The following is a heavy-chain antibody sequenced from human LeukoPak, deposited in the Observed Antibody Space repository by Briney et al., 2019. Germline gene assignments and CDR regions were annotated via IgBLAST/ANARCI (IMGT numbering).Heavy chain of an antibody. D-gene: IGHD3-22*01. CDR1: AGSMSDYF. V-gene: IGHV4-59*12. Sequence: SETLSLTCTVSAGSMSDYFWNWIRQPPGKGLEWIGYISYSGSTNYHPSLKSRVTISVDTSKNQFSLKLSSVTAADTAVYYCARKHYYDSSGYYYARGRAFDIWGQGTMVTVSS. J-gene: IGHJ3*02. CDR3: ARKHYYDSSGYYYARGRAFDI. CDR2: ISYSGST.